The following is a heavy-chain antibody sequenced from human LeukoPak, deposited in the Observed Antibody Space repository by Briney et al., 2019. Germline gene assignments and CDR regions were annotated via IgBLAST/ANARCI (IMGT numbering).Heavy chain of an antibody. V-gene: IGHV4-39*01. J-gene: IGHJ4*02. CDR2: IYYSGST. CDR3: ARLHGTGTLKGYFDY. D-gene: IGHD1-1*01. CDR1: GGSISSSSYY. Sequence: SETLSLTCTVSGGSISSSSYYWGWIRQPPGKGLEWIGNIYYSGSTYYNPSLKSRVTISVDTSKNQFSLKLSSVTAADTAVYYCARLHGTGTLKGYFDYWGQGTLVTVSS.